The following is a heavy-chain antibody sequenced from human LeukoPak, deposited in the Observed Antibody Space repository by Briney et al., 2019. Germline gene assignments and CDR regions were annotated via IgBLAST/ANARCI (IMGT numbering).Heavy chain of an antibody. CDR2: INHSGST. CDR3: ARETIAVAGTKAILYYYYYMDV. J-gene: IGHJ6*03. V-gene: IGHV4-34*01. Sequence: SETLSLTCAVYGGSFSGYYWSWIRQPPGKGLEWIGEINHSGSTNYNPSLKSRVTISVDTSKNQFSLKLSSVTAADTAVYYCARETIAVAGTKAILYYYYYMDVWGKGTTVTVSS. D-gene: IGHD6-19*01. CDR1: GGSFSGYY.